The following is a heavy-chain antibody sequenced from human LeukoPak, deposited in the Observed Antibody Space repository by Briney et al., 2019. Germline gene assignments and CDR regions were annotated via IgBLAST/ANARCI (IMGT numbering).Heavy chain of an antibody. CDR2: FDPEDGET. CDR1: GYTLTELS. CDR3: ALYCSSTSCFNY. J-gene: IGHJ4*02. Sequence: ASVTVSCKVSGYTLTELSMHWVRQAPGKGLEWMGGFDPEDGETIYAQKFQGRVTMTEDTSTDTAYMELSSLRSEDTAVYYCALYCSSTSCFNYWGQGTLVTVSS. D-gene: IGHD2-2*01. V-gene: IGHV1-24*01.